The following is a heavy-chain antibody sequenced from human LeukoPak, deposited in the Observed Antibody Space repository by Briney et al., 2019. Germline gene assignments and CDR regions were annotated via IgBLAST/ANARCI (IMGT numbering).Heavy chain of an antibody. Sequence: QPGGSLRLSCAASGFIFSNYAMNWVRQAPGKGLEWVSSIRGSGGRTYYADSVKGRFTISRDNSKHTLYPQMNNLRAEDTAVYYCAKAMGYDYYDSAFDIWGQGTMVTVSS. CDR1: GFIFSNYA. J-gene: IGHJ3*02. V-gene: IGHV3-23*01. CDR3: AKAMGYDYYDSAFDI. CDR2: IRGSGGRT. D-gene: IGHD3-22*01.